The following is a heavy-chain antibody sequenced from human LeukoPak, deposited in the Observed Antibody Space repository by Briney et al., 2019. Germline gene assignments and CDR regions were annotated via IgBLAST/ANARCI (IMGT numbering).Heavy chain of an antibody. CDR1: GVSISTYY. CDR2: IFYSGST. CDR3: ARHRRYYGSGRGYYFDY. D-gene: IGHD3-10*01. Sequence: SETLSLTCTVSGVSISTYYWSWIRQPPGKRLEWIGYIFYSGSTNYNPSLKSRVTISVDTSKNQFSLKLSSVTAADTAVYYCARHRRYYGSGRGYYFDYWGQGTLVTVSS. V-gene: IGHV4-59*08. J-gene: IGHJ4*02.